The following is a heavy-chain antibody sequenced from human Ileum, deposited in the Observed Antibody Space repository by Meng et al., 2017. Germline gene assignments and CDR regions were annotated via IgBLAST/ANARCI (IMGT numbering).Heavy chain of an antibody. Sequence: QVQLQQWGAGLLKPSESSFLTCAVYGGSFSGYYWTWIRQPPGKGLEWIGEIHHSGSTNYNPSLKSRVTMSIDTSKIQFSLELSSVTAADAAVYYCARYGGSGSYWHFDPWGRGTLVTVSS. D-gene: IGHD3-10*01. CDR1: GGSFSGYY. J-gene: IGHJ2*01. CDR3: ARYGGSGSYWHFDP. CDR2: IHHSGST. V-gene: IGHV4-34*01.